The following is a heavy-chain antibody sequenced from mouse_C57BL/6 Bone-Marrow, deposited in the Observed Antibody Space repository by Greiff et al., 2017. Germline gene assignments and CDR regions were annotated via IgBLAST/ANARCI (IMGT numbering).Heavy chain of an antibody. CDR3: AREVFDY. Sequence: QVQLQQPGAELVKPGASVKLSCKASGYTFTSYWMQWVKQRPGQGLEWIGEIDPSDSSTNYNQKFKGKATLTVDTSSSTAYMQLSSLTSEDSAVYYCAREVFDYWGQGTTLTVSS. V-gene: IGHV1-50*01. J-gene: IGHJ2*01. CDR2: IDPSDSST. CDR1: GYTFTSYW.